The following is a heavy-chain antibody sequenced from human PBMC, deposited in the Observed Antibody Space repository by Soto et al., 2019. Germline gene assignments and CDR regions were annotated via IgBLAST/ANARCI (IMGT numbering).Heavy chain of an antibody. CDR3: AGEDSTIFGDYYGMDV. CDR1: GFTFSSYG. J-gene: IGHJ6*02. Sequence: GGSLRLSCAASGFTFSSYGMHWVRQAPGKGLEWVAVISYDGSNKYYADYVKGRFTISRDNSKNTLYLQMNSLRAEDTAVYYCAGEDSTIFGDYYGMDVWGQGTPVTVYS. D-gene: IGHD3-3*01. CDR2: ISYDGSNK. V-gene: IGHV3-30*03.